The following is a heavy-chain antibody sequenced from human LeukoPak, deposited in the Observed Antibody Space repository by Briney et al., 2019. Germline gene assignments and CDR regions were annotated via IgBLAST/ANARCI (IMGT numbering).Heavy chain of an antibody. D-gene: IGHD2-2*02. CDR1: GGSISSGSYY. CDR3: ARVVVPAAIDY. V-gene: IGHV4-61*01. J-gene: IGHJ4*02. Sequence: SETLSLTCTVSGGSISSGSYYWSWIRQPPGKGLEWIGYIYYSGSTNYNPSLKSRVTISVDTSKNQFSLKLSSVTAADTAVYYCARVVVPAAIDYWGQGTLVTVSS. CDR2: IYYSGST.